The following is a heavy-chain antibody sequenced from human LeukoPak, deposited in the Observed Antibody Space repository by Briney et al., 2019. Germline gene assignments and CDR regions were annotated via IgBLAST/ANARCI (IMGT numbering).Heavy chain of an antibody. CDR1: GGTFSSYA. J-gene: IGHJ4*02. CDR3: ASYPLSSSWYNMGFDY. Sequence: ASVKVSCKASGGTFSSYAISWVRQAPGQGLEWMGGIIPIFGTANYAQKFQGRVTITTDESTSTAYMELSSLRSEDTAVYYCASYPLSSSWYNMGFDYWGQGTLVTVSS. D-gene: IGHD6-13*01. CDR2: IIPIFGTA. V-gene: IGHV1-69*05.